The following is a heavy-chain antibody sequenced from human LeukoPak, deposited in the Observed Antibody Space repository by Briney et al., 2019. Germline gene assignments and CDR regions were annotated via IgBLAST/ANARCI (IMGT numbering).Heavy chain of an antibody. V-gene: IGHV3-30*18. J-gene: IGHJ4*02. CDR3: AKGYGSGWYVFDY. CDR2: ISYNGSNK. D-gene: IGHD6-19*01. Sequence: GGSLRLSCAASGFTFSSYGMHWVRQAPGKGLEWVAVISYNGSNKYYADSVKGRFTISRDNSKNTLYLQMNSLRAEDTAVYYCAKGYGSGWYVFDYWGQGTLVTVSS. CDR1: GFTFSSYG.